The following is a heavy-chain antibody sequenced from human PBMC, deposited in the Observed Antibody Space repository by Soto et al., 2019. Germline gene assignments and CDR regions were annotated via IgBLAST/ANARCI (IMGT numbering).Heavy chain of an antibody. CDR1: GYTFTSYG. CDR3: AEVEEPLVGAAFDI. Sequence: ASVKVSCKASGYTFTSYGISWVRQAPGQGLEWMGWISAYNGNTNYAQKLQGRVTMTTDTSTSTAYMELRSLRSDDTAVYYCAEVEEPLVGAAFDIWGQGTMVTVSS. V-gene: IGHV1-18*01. J-gene: IGHJ3*02. D-gene: IGHD6-13*01. CDR2: ISAYNGNT.